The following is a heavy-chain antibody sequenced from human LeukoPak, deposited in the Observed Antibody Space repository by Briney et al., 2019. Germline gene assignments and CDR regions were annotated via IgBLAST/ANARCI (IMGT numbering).Heavy chain of an antibody. D-gene: IGHD2-2*01. CDR1: GYTFTSYG. CDR2: ISAYNGNT. CDR3: AIESVCSSTSCYFFDY. J-gene: IGHJ4*02. Sequence: ASVKVSCKASGYTFTSYGISWVRQAPGQGLEWMGWISAYNGNTNYAQKPRGRVTMTTDTSTSTAYMELRSLRSDDTAVYYCAIESVCSSTSCYFFDYWGQGTLVTVSS. V-gene: IGHV1-18*01.